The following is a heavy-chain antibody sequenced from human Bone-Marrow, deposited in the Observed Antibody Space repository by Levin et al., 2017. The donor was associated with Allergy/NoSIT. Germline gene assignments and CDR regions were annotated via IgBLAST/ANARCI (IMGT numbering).Heavy chain of an antibody. CDR1: GFTFTSSA. CDR2: IVVGSGNT. J-gene: IGHJ4*02. V-gene: IGHV1-58*01. Sequence: SVKVSCKASGFTFTSSAVQWVRQARGQRLEWIGWIVVGSGNTNYAQKFQERVTITRDMSTSTAYMELSSLRSEDTAVYYCAAGGYDYYDSRGYPNDFDYWGQGTLVTVSS. D-gene: IGHD3-22*01. CDR3: AAGGYDYYDSRGYPNDFDY.